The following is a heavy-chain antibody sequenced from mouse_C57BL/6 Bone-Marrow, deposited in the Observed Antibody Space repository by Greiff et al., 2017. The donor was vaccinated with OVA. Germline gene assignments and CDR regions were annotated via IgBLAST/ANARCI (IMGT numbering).Heavy chain of an antibody. CDR1: GFNIKDDY. V-gene: IGHV14-4*01. D-gene: IGHD1-1*01. J-gene: IGHJ2*01. Sequence: VQLQQSGAELVRPGASVKLSCTASGFNIKDDYMHWVKQRPEQGLEWIGWIDPENGDTEYAPKFQGKATITADTSSHPAYLQLSSLTSEDTAVYYCTTGPYYGSSYDGYWGQGTTLTVSS. CDR3: TTGPYYGSSYDGY. CDR2: IDPENGDT.